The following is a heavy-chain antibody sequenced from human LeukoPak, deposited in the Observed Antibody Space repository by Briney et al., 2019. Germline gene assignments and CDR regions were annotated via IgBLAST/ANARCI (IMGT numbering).Heavy chain of an antibody. V-gene: IGHV4-61*02. CDR1: GGSISSSNNY. Sequence: PSETLSLTCTVSGGSISSSNNYWSWIRQAAGEGLEWIGRIDGSGITNYNPSLNNRVSMSVDTSNNQFSLKLTSMTASDTAVYYCARRDSSGWYLDYWGQGPLVTVSS. J-gene: IGHJ4*02. CDR2: IDGSGIT. CDR3: ARRDSSGWYLDY. D-gene: IGHD6-25*01.